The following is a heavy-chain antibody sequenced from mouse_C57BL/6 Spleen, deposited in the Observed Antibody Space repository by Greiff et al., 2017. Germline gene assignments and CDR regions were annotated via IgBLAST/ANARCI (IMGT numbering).Heavy chain of an antibody. J-gene: IGHJ3*01. CDR3: ARGLTTEEAY. V-gene: IGHV3-6*01. Sequence: DVQLQESGPGLVKPSQSLSLTCSVTGYSITSGYYWNWIRQFPGNKLEWMGYISYDGSNNYNPSLKNRISITRDTSKNQFFLKLNSVTTEDTATYYCARGLTTEEAYWGQGALVTVSA. CDR1: GYSITSGYY. D-gene: IGHD1-1*01. CDR2: ISYDGSN.